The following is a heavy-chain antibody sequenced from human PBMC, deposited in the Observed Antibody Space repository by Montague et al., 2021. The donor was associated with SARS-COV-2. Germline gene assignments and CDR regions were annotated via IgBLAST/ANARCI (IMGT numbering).Heavy chain of an antibody. J-gene: IGHJ5*02. CDR2: VYYSGST. CDR1: GDSIRSSGYY. D-gene: IGHD3-16*02. Sequence: SETLSLTCFVSGDSIRSSGYYWCLIRQPPGKVVEWIGTVYYSGSTYYNPSLKSLGTMPVDTSKNQSSLELRSVTAADTAVYYCARLGFVELWLNLGWFDPWGQGTLVTVSS. CDR3: ARLGFVELWLNLGWFDP. V-gene: IGHV4-39*01.